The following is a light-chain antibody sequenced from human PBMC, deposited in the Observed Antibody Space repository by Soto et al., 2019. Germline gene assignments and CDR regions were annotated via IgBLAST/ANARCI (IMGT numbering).Light chain of an antibody. CDR1: QSIGRW. Sequence: DIQMTQSPSTLSASVRDSVTITCRASQSIGRWLAWYQQKPGKAPKFLIYKASSLESGVPSRFSGSGSGTEFTLTISSLQPEDIATYYCQQYENLPTFGQGTRLEIK. J-gene: IGKJ5*01. CDR2: KAS. CDR3: QQYENLPT. V-gene: IGKV1-5*03.